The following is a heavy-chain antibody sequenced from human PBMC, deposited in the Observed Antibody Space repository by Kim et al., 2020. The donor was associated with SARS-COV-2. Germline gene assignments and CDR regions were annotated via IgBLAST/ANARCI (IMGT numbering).Heavy chain of an antibody. CDR3: AREWGYCSSTSCYRRDYYYGMDV. CDR1: GGSFSGYY. CDR2: INHSGST. V-gene: IGHV4-34*01. J-gene: IGHJ6*02. Sequence: SETLSLTCAVYGGSFSGYYWSWIRQPPGKGLEWIGEINHSGSTNYNPSLKSRVTISVDTSKNQFSLKLSSVTAADTAVYYCAREWGYCSSTSCYRRDYYYGMDVWGQGTTVTVSS. D-gene: IGHD2-2*01.